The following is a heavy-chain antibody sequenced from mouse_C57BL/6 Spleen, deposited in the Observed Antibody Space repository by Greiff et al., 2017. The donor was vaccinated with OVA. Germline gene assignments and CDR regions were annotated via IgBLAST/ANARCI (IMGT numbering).Heavy chain of an antibody. D-gene: IGHD4-1*02. CDR2: IYPYNGVS. J-gene: IGHJ3*01. CDR1: GYSFTGYY. V-gene: IGHV1-31*01. Sequence: LVESGPELVKPGASVKISCKASGYSFTGYYMHWVKQSHGNILDWIGYIYPYNGVSSYNQKFKGKATLTVDMSSSTAYMELRSLTSEDSAVYYCAHNWDGFAYWGQGTLVTVSA. CDR3: AHNWDGFAY.